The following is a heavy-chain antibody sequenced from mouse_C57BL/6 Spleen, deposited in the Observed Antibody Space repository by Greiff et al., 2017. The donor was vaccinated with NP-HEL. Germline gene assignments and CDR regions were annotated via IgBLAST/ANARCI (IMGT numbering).Heavy chain of an antibody. D-gene: IGHD2-2*01. Sequence: VQLQQSGTELVKPGASVKLSCKASGYTFTSYWMHWVKQRPGQGLEWIGNIYPSNGGTNYNEKFKSKATLTADKSSSTAYMQLSSLTSEDSAVYYCARGGGYVSYFGVWGTRTTVTVSS. J-gene: IGHJ1*03. CDR2: IYPSNGGT. CDR3: ARGGGYVSYFGV. CDR1: GYTFTSYW. V-gene: IGHV1-53*01.